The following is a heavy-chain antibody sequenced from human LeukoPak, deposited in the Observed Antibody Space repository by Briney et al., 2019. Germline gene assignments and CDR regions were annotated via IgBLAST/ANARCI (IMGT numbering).Heavy chain of an antibody. CDR2: IYYSGST. Sequence: SETLSLACTVSGGSISSYYWSWIRQPPGKGLEWIGYIYYSGSTNYNPSLKSRVTISVDTSKNQFSLKLSSVTAADTAVYYCARSPEGYCSSTSCYYSWFDPWGQGTLVTVSS. CDR1: GGSISSYY. CDR3: ARSPEGYCSSTSCYYSWFDP. J-gene: IGHJ5*02. V-gene: IGHV4-59*01. D-gene: IGHD2-2*01.